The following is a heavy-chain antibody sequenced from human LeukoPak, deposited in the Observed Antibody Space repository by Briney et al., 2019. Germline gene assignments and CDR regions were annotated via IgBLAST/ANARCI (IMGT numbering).Heavy chain of an antibody. V-gene: IGHV4-59*01. J-gene: IGHJ4*02. D-gene: IGHD2-15*01. CDR2: IYYSGST. CDR3: TRSDYSTYFNY. CDR1: GGSISSYY. Sequence: SETLSLTCTVFGGSISSYYWSWIRQPPGKGLEWIGYIYYSGSTNYNPSLKSRVTISVDTSKNQFSLKLRSVTAADTAVYYCTRSDYSTYFNYWGPGTLVTVSS.